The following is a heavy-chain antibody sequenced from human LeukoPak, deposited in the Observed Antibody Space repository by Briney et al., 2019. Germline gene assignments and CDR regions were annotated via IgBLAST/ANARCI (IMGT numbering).Heavy chain of an antibody. J-gene: IGHJ3*02. CDR3: ARGRGTGIDDAFDI. CDR2: IYTSGST. Sequence: PSETLSLTCTVSGGSISSYYWSWIRQPAGKGLEWIGRIYTSGSTNYNPSLKSRVTMSVDTSKNQFSLKLSSVTAADTAVYYCARGRGTGIDDAFDIWGQGTMVTVSS. V-gene: IGHV4-4*07. D-gene: IGHD1-1*01. CDR1: GGSISSYY.